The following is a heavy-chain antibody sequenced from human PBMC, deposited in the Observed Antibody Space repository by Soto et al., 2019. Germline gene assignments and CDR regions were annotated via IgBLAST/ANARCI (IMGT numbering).Heavy chain of an antibody. J-gene: IGHJ6*03. V-gene: IGHV3-33*01. CDR2: IWYDGSNK. D-gene: IGHD2-15*01. Sequence: GGSLRLACAASGFTFSIYGMHGVRQAPGKEQEGMTVIWYDGSNKYYADSVKGRFTISRDYSKNSLYLQKNSLRAEDTAVYYCARDSSAYRYYYYYYMDVWGKGTTVTVSS. CDR1: GFTFSIYG. CDR3: ARDSSAYRYYYYYYMDV.